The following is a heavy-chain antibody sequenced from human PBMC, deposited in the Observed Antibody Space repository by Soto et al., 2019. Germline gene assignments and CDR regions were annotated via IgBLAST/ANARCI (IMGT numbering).Heavy chain of an antibody. D-gene: IGHD1-26*01. V-gene: IGHV4-34*01. J-gene: IGHJ4*02. CDR1: GGSFSGYY. CDR2: INHSGST. Sequence: PSETLSLTCAVYGGSFSGYYCSWIRQPPGKGLEWIGEINHSGSTNYNPSLKSRVTISVDTSKNQFSLKLSSVTAADTAVYYCARGEYSGSSYWGQGTLVTVSS. CDR3: ARGEYSGSSY.